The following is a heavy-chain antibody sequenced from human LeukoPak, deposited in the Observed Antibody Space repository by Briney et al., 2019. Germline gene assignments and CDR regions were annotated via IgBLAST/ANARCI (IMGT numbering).Heavy chain of an antibody. CDR1: GGTFSSYA. CDR2: STPIFGTA. J-gene: IGHJ5*02. Sequence: SVKVSCKASGGTFSSYAISWVRQAPGQGLEWMGGSTPIFGTANYAQKFQGRVTITADESTSTAYMELSSLRSEDTAVYYCARGSDIVVVPAAMDYNWFDPWGQGTLVTVSS. V-gene: IGHV1-69*01. CDR3: ARGSDIVVVPAAMDYNWFDP. D-gene: IGHD2-2*01.